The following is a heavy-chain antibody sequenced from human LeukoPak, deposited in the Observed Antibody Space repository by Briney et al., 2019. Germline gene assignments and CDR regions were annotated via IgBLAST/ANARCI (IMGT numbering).Heavy chain of an antibody. CDR1: GFTFSSYG. D-gene: IGHD4-17*01. Sequence: GGSLRLSCAASGFTFSSYGMHWVRQAPGKGLEWVAVIWYDGSNKYYADSVKGRFTISRDNSKNTLYLQMNSLRAEHTAVYYCARGTTVTTNFDYWGQGTLVTVSS. CDR2: IWYDGSNK. V-gene: IGHV3-33*01. CDR3: ARGTTVTTNFDY. J-gene: IGHJ4*02.